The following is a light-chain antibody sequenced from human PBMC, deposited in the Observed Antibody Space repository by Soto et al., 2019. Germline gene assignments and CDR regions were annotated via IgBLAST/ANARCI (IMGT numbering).Light chain of an antibody. CDR1: QSVSYN. CDR2: GAF. V-gene: IGKV3-15*01. J-gene: IGKJ4*01. CDR3: QQYKKWPPLT. Sequence: EIVLTQSPATLSVSPGETATLSCRASQSVSYNLAWYQQKPGQGPRLLIYGAFIRATGIPARFSGSGSGTEFTLTISSLQSEDFAVYYCQQYKKWPPLTFGGGTKVEIK.